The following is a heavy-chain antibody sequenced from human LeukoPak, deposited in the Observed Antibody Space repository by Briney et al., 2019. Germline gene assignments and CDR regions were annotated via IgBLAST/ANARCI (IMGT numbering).Heavy chain of an antibody. CDR1: GGSISSGSYY. V-gene: IGHV4-39*01. Sequence: PSETLSLTCTVSGGSISSGSYYWGWIRQPPGKGLEWIGSIYYRGTTYYNPSLESRVTISVDTSKNQFSLKLTSVTAADTAVYYCASGSDKYYDSSGYYYSVYWGQGTLVTVSS. J-gene: IGHJ4*02. D-gene: IGHD3-22*01. CDR3: ASGSDKYYDSSGYYYSVY. CDR2: IYYRGTT.